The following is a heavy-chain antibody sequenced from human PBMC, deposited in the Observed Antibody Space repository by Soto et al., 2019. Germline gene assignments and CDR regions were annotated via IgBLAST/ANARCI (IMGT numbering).Heavy chain of an antibody. CDR2: ISSSSSTI. D-gene: IGHD6-6*01. V-gene: IGHV3-48*01. Sequence: GGSLRLSCAASGFTFSSYSMNWVRQAPGKGLEWVSYISSSSSTIYYADSVKGRFTISRDNAKNSLYLQMNSLRAEDTAVYYCARRRIAARPPHSGLSDYWGQGTLVTVSS. J-gene: IGHJ4*02. CDR3: ARRRIAARPPHSGLSDY. CDR1: GFTFSSYS.